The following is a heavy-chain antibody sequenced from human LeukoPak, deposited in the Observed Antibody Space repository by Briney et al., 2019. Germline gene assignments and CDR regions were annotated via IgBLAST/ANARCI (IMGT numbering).Heavy chain of an antibody. Sequence: GGSLRLSCAASGFTFSSYSMNWVRQAPGKGLEWVSSISSSSSYIYYADSVKGRFTISRDNAKNSLYLQMNSLRAEDTAVYYCARSLVPAAPATFDYWGQGTLVTVSS. D-gene: IGHD2-2*01. CDR3: ARSLVPAAPATFDY. CDR2: ISSSSSYI. CDR1: GFTFSSYS. V-gene: IGHV3-21*01. J-gene: IGHJ4*02.